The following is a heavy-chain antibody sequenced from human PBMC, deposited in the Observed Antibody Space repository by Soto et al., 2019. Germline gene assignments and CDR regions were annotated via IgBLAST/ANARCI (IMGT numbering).Heavy chain of an antibody. CDR3: ATRTDYYYGSGSLGGMDV. V-gene: IGHV4-31*03. J-gene: IGHJ6*02. D-gene: IGHD3-10*01. CDR1: GGSISSGSYY. CDR2: IYYSGST. Sequence: QVQLQESGPGLVKPSQTLSLTCTVSGGSISSGSYYWSWIRQLPGKGLEWIGYIYYSGSTYYNPSLKSRGTRSVDTSKNQFSPKLNSVNAADTAVYYCATRTDYYYGSGSLGGMDVWGQGTTVTVSS.